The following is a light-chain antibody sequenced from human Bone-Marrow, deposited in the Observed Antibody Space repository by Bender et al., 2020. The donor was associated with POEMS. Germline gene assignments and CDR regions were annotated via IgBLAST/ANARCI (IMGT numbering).Light chain of an antibody. V-gene: IGLV1-40*01. Sequence: QSVLTQPPSVSGAPGQRVTISCTGSSSNIGAGYDVHWYQQLPGAAPKLLIYVNSRRPSGVPERFSASASDTSASLVITGLQPEDEALYFCQSYDNTLMEVFGAGTKLTVL. CDR1: SSNIGAGYD. J-gene: IGLJ2*01. CDR2: VNS. CDR3: QSYDNTLMEV.